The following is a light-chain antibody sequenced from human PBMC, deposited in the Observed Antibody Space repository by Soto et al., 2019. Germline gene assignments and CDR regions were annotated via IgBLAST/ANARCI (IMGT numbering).Light chain of an antibody. Sequence: QSALTQPASVSGSPGQSITISCTGAISDVGGYNYVSWYQQHPGKAPKLMIYEVDSRPSGVSNRFSGYTSGNTSSLTSSGLQAEDEDDYYCSSCTSGNTVVFGGGTKVTVL. J-gene: IGLJ2*01. CDR3: SSCTSGNTVV. CDR2: EVD. V-gene: IGLV2-14*01. CDR1: ISDVGGYNY.